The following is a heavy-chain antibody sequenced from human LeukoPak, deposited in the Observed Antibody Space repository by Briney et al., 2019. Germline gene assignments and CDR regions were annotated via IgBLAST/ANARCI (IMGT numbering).Heavy chain of an antibody. Sequence: GASVKVSCKASGYTFTSYYIYWVRQAPGQGLESMGIINPSGGLTTYSQRFQDRVTITRDTSTKTVYMELTNLTSEDTAVYYCAKAEGYGARDYWGQGTLVTASS. CDR3: AKAEGYGARDY. CDR1: GYTFTSYY. J-gene: IGHJ4*02. V-gene: IGHV1-46*01. CDR2: INPSGGLT. D-gene: IGHD5-18*01.